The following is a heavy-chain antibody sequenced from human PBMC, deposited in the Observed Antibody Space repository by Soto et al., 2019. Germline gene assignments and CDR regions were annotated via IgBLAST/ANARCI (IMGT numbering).Heavy chain of an antibody. CDR2: IWYDGSNK. CDR1: GFTFSSYG. J-gene: IGHJ6*03. D-gene: IGHD6-13*01. Sequence: GGSLRLSCAASGFTFSSYGMHWVRQAPGKGLEWVAVIWYDGSNKYYADSVKGRFTISRDNSKNTLYLQMNSLRAEDTAVYYCARYGGAAAGTNYYYYMDVWGKGTTVTVSS. V-gene: IGHV3-33*01. CDR3: ARYGGAAAGTNYYYYMDV.